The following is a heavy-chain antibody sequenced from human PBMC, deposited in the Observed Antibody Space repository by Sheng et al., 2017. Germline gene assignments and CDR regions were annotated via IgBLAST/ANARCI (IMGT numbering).Heavy chain of an antibody. CDR2: IIPIFGTA. Sequence: QVQLVQSGAEVKKPGSSVKVSCKASGGTFSSYTISWVRQAPGQGLEWMGGIIPIFGTANYAQKFQGRVTITTDESTSTAYMELSSLRSEDTAVYYCARDTLGYCSGGSCYSGFDYWGQGTLVTVSS. CDR3: ARDTLGYCSGGSCYSGFDY. V-gene: IGHV1-69*05. D-gene: IGHD2-15*01. J-gene: IGHJ4*02. CDR1: GGTFSSYT.